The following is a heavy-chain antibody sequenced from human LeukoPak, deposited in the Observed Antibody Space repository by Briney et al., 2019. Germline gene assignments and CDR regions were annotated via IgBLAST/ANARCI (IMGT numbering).Heavy chain of an antibody. CDR1: GFTFSNYE. J-gene: IGHJ4*02. V-gene: IGHV3-66*01. D-gene: IGHD6-13*01. CDR3: ARRGGSSSWRNYYFDY. CDR2: IYSGGST. Sequence: GGSLRLSCAASGFTFSNYEMNWVRQAPGKGLEWVSVIYSGGSTYYAESVKGRFTISRDNSKNTLYLQMNSLRAEDTAVYYCARRGGSSSWRNYYFDYWGQGTLVTVSS.